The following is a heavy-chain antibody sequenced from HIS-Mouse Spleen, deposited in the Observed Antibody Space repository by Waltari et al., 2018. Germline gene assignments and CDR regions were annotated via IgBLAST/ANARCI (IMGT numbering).Heavy chain of an antibody. J-gene: IGHJ3*02. CDR1: GFTFSSYS. V-gene: IGHV3-21*01. D-gene: IGHD6-19*01. CDR3: ARDRGQWLANDAFDI. CDR2: ISSSSSYI. Sequence: GGLVKPGGSLRLSCAASGFTFSSYSMNWVRQAPGKGLEWVSSISSSSSYIYYADSVKGRFTISRDNAKNSLYLQMNSLRAEDTAVYYCARDRGQWLANDAFDIWGQGTMVTVSS.